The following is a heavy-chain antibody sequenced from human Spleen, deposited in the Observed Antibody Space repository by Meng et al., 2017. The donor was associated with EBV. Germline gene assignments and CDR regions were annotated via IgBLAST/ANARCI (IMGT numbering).Heavy chain of an antibody. CDR3: ARYGGTPTYHIALTLDY. CDR1: GGTFSSYA. J-gene: IGHJ4*02. D-gene: IGHD6-13*01. Sequence: QGTLVQSGAEVQKPWSSVKVSCKASGGTFSSYAISWVRQAPGQGLEWMGGIIPIFGTANYAQKFQGRVTITADESTSTAYMELSSLRSEDTAVYYCARYGGTPTYHIALTLDYWGQGTLVTVSS. V-gene: IGHV1-69*01. CDR2: IIPIFGTA.